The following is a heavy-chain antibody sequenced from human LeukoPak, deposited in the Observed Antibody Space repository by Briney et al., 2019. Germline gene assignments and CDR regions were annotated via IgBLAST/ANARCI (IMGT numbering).Heavy chain of an antibody. CDR1: GYTFTSYA. V-gene: IGHV1-18*01. D-gene: IGHD3-3*01. J-gene: IGHJ4*02. Sequence: GASVKVSCKASGYTFTSYAMHWVRQAPGQGLEWMGWISAYNGNTNYAQKLQGRVTMTTDTSTSTAYMELRSLRSDDTAVYYCARDLKNLRLYYDFWSGYFPAVYLDYWGQGTLVTVSS. CDR3: ARDLKNLRLYYDFWSGYFPAVYLDY. CDR2: ISAYNGNT.